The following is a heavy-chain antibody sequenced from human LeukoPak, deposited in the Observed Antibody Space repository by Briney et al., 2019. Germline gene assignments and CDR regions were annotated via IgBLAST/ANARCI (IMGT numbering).Heavy chain of an antibody. CDR1: GGSISSSPHY. J-gene: IGHJ5*02. Sequence: SEILSLTCTVSGGSISSSPHYWGWIRQPPGKGLEWIGSISYSGTTYYSPSLKSRLSMSVDTSKNQFSLNLNSVTAADTAEYQCARESGFGYRPSVWALPALESDLTGSHWFARWGRGPLVSVP. CDR2: ISYSGTT. V-gene: IGHV4-39*07. CDR3: ARESGFGYRPSVWALPALESDLTGSHWFAR. D-gene: IGHD6-13*01.